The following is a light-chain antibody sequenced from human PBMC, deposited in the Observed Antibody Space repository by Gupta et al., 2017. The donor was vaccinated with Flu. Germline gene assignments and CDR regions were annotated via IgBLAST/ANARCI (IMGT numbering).Light chain of an antibody. V-gene: IGKV1-5*03. CDR1: HSISSW. CDR3: QQYVDWPYT. CDR2: KAS. Sequence: DIQRTQSPYTLSASVGDRVTITCRASHSISSWLAWYQQKPGKAPKLLIYKASTLESGVPSGFSGSGSGTEFTLTISSLQPDDFATYYCQQYVDWPYTFGQGTKLEIK. J-gene: IGKJ2*01.